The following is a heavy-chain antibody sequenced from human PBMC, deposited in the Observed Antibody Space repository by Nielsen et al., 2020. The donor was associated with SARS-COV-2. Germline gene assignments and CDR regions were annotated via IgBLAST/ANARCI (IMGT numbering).Heavy chain of an antibody. V-gene: IGHV3-30*03. D-gene: IGHD7-27*01. Sequence: GSLKISCAASGFTFSSYGMHWVRQAPGKGLEWVAVISYDGSNKYYADSVKGRFTISRDNSRNTLYLQMDSLTAEDTAFYYCSRLSVGTYFDNWGPGTLVTVSS. J-gene: IGHJ4*02. CDR1: GFTFSSYG. CDR2: ISYDGSNK. CDR3: SRLSVGTYFDN.